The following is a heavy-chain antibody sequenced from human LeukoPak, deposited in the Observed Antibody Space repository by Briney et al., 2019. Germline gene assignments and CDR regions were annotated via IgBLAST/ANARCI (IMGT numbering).Heavy chain of an antibody. CDR3: AKSFGDSNWHSNDY. Sequence: ASVKVSCKASGYTFTSYDINWVRQATGQGLEWMGWMNPNSGNTGYAQKFQGRVTMTRNTSISTAYMELSSLRSEDTAVYYCAKSFGDSNWHSNDYWGQGTLVTVSS. J-gene: IGHJ4*02. V-gene: IGHV1-8*01. CDR1: GYTFTSYD. D-gene: IGHD1/OR15-1a*01. CDR2: MNPNSGNT.